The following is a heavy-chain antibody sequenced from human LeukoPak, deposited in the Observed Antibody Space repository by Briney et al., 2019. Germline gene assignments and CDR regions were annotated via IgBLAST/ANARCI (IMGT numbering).Heavy chain of an antibody. CDR3: ARDHARLIGGFFDY. J-gene: IGHJ4*02. CDR2: IGTAGDT. V-gene: IGHV3-13*01. D-gene: IGHD2-15*01. Sequence: PGGSLRLSCAASGFTFSSYDMHWVRQAPGKGLEWVSAIGTAGDTYYADSVKGRFTISRDNSKNTLYLQMNSLRAEDTAVYYCARDHARLIGGFFDYWGQGTLVTVSS. CDR1: GFTFSSYD.